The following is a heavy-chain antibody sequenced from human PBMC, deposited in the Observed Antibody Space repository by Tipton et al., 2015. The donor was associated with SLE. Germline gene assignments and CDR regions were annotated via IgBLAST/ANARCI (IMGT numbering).Heavy chain of an antibody. CDR3: ARERYGAFAI. CDR1: GGSISSYY. J-gene: IGHJ3*02. CDR2: IYYSGST. V-gene: IGHV4-59*12. D-gene: IGHD1-14*01. Sequence: TLSLTCTVSGGSISSYYWSWIRQPPGKGLEWIGYIYYSGSTNYNPSLKSRVTISVDTTKNQFSLKLSSVTAADTAVYHCARERYGAFAIWGQGTMVTVSS.